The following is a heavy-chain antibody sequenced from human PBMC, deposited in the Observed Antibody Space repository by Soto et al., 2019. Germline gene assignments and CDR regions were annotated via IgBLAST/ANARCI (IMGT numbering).Heavy chain of an antibody. V-gene: IGHV4-34*01. D-gene: IGHD3-10*01. CDR1: GGSFSGYY. J-gene: IGHJ6*02. CDR2: INHSGST. Sequence: KTSETLSLTCAVYGGSFSGYYWSWIRQPPGKGLEWIGEINHSGSTNYNPSLKSRVTISVDTSKNQFSLKLSSVTAADTAVYYCARLGYYGSGSLAPYYYYGMDVWGQGTTVTVSS. CDR3: ARLGYYGSGSLAPYYYYGMDV.